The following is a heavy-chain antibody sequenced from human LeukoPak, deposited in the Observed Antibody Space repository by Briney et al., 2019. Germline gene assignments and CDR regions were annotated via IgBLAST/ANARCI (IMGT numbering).Heavy chain of an antibody. CDR2: ISGSGGST. Sequence: GGSLRLSCAASGFTFSSYAMSWVRQAPGKGLEWVSAISGSGGSTYYADSVKGRFTISRDNSKNTLYLQMNSLRAEDTAVYYCARVPLSYSSSWYFDYWGQGTLVTVSS. V-gene: IGHV3-23*01. J-gene: IGHJ4*02. CDR1: GFTFSSYA. CDR3: ARVPLSYSSSWYFDY. D-gene: IGHD6-13*01.